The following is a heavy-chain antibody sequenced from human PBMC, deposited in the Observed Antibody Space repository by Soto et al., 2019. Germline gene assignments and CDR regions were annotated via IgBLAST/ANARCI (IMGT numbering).Heavy chain of an antibody. J-gene: IGHJ4*02. D-gene: IGHD6-6*01. Sequence: EVQLLESGGGLVQPGESLRLSCAAAGFTFSSYAMSLVRQAPGKGLEWVSVISGSDDSTYYADSVKGRFTISRDNSKNTLYLQMNRLRAEDTAVYYCAKRSSSSTFDYWGQGTLVTVSS. CDR3: AKRSSSSTFDY. CDR2: ISGSDDST. V-gene: IGHV3-23*01. CDR1: GFTFSSYA.